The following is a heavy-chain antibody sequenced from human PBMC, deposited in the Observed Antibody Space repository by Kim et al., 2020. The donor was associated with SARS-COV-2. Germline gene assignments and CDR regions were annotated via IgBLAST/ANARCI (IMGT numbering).Heavy chain of an antibody. CDR3: AKARDSGMSIDDS. V-gene: IGHV3-23*01. J-gene: IGHJ4*02. D-gene: IGHD6-25*01. CDR1: GFTLSSYA. CDR2: IKGAGDRI. Sequence: GGSLRLSCGASGFTLSSYAMAWVRQAPGKGLEWVSGIKGAGDRIVYAGSVRGRFTLSRDISTNTLSLQMNSLRAEDTAIYYCAKARDSGMSIDDSWGQGT.